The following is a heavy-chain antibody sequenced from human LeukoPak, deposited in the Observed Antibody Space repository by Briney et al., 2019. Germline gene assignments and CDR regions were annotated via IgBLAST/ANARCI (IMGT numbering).Heavy chain of an antibody. J-gene: IGHJ4*02. CDR2: ITSSSSYI. CDR1: GFTFSSYS. V-gene: IGHV3-21*01. D-gene: IGHD4-17*01. Sequence: GGSLRLSCAASGFTFSSYSMNWVRQAPGKGLEWVSSITSSSSYIYYADSVKGRFTISRDNAKNSLYLQMNSLRAEDTAFYYCARGPTTVTTIWYFDYWGQGTLVTVSS. CDR3: ARGPTTVTTIWYFDY.